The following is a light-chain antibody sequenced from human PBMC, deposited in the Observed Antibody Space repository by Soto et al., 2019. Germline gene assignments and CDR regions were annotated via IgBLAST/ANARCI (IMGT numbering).Light chain of an antibody. CDR3: QQYNNWPRT. V-gene: IGKV3-15*01. CDR1: QSVGSN. CDR2: GAS. Sequence: EIVMTQSPATLSVSLGERATLSCRASQSVGSNFAWYQQKPGQAPRLLIYGASSRATGLPARFGGSGSGTEFTLTISSLQSEDFAVYYCQQYNNWPRTFGQGTKLEIK. J-gene: IGKJ2*01.